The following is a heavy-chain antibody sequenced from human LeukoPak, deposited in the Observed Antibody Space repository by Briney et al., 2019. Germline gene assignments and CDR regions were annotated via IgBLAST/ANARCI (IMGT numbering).Heavy chain of an antibody. CDR1: GFTFSSYA. V-gene: IGHV3-23*01. CDR3: AKDVGNWNGNFDY. J-gene: IGHJ4*02. CDR2: ISGGGGST. Sequence: GGSLRLSCAASGFTFSSYAMSWVRQAPGEGLEWVSAISGGGGSTYYADSVKGRFTISRDNSKNTLYLQMNSLRAADTAVYFCAKDVGNWNGNFDYWGQGTLVTVSS. D-gene: IGHD1-20*01.